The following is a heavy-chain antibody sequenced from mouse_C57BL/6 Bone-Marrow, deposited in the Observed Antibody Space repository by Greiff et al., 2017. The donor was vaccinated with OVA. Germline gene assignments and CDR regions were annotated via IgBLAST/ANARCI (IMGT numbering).Heavy chain of an antibody. Sequence: EVKLVESGAELVRPGASVKLSCTASGFNIKDDYMHWVKQRPEQGLEWIGWIDPENGDTEYASKFQGKATITADTSSNTAYLQLSSLTSEDTAVYYCTTWGYDVFAYWGQGTLVTVSA. CDR2: IDPENGDT. V-gene: IGHV14-4*01. CDR3: TTWGYDVFAY. D-gene: IGHD2-2*01. CDR1: GFNIKDDY. J-gene: IGHJ3*01.